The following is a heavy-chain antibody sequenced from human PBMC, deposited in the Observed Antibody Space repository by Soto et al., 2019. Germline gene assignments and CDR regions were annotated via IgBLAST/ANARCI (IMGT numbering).Heavy chain of an antibody. J-gene: IGHJ4*02. D-gene: IGHD1-26*01. CDR3: ARRRIVPTTNFDY. CDR2: IFHTGAT. CDR1: GDSISSSSFC. V-gene: IGHV4-39*01. Sequence: LSLTCTVSGDSISSSSFCWGWIRQPPGKGLEWIGHIFHTGATYQNPTLKSRLRMSVDTSKNQFSLNLSSVTATDTAVYYCARRRIVPTTNFDYWGQGTLVTVSS.